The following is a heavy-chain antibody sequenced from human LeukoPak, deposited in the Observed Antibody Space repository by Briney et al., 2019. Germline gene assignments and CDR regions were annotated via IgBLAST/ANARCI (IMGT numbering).Heavy chain of an antibody. Sequence: SQTLSLTCTVSGDSISSGSYYWSWIRQPAGKGLEWIGRIYTSGSTNYHPSLKSRVTISVDTSKNQFSLKLSSVTAADTAVYYCARVYYSGSYDYWYFDLWGRGTLVTVSS. CDR1: GDSISSGSYY. D-gene: IGHD1-26*01. CDR3: ARVYYSGSYDYWYFDL. V-gene: IGHV4-61*02. CDR2: IYTSGST. J-gene: IGHJ2*01.